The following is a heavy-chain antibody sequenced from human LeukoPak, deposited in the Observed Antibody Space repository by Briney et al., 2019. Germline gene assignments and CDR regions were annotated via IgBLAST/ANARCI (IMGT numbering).Heavy chain of an antibody. D-gene: IGHD2-21*01. Sequence: GESLKISCKGFGDTLLKSWIGWVRQVPGKGLEWMGIINPDDSEIRYSPSFQGQVTISGDRSTKTAYLQWRSLEASDTALYYCSRPVMCTTASCSHDSWGQGTLVTVSS. CDR2: INPDDSEI. J-gene: IGHJ5*01. V-gene: IGHV5-51*01. CDR1: GDTLLKSW. CDR3: SRPVMCTTASCSHDS.